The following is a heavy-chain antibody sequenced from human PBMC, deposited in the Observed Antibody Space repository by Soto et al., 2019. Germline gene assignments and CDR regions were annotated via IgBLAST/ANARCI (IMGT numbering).Heavy chain of an antibody. CDR2: ISSSSSYI. V-gene: IGHV3-21*01. J-gene: IGHJ4*02. CDR3: ARSPSVAGTKTFDY. D-gene: IGHD6-19*01. Sequence: GGSLRLSCAASGFTFSSYSMNWVRQAPGKGLEWVSSISSSSSYIYYADSVKGRFTISRDNAKNSLYLQMNSLRAEDTAVYYCARSPSVAGTKTFDYWGQGTLVTVSS. CDR1: GFTFSSYS.